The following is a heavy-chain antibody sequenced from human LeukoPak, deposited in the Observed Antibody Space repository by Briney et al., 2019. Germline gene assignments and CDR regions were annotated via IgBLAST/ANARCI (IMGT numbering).Heavy chain of an antibody. D-gene: IGHD1-26*01. CDR1: GFVFSKYW. Sequence: PGGALRLSCAASGFVFSKYWMHWVRQAAGKGLVWVARIKTDGSTITYADSVKGRFTISRDNAMNTLYLQMNSLGAEDTAVYYCARVGQGEWFFDLWGRGTLVTVSS. V-gene: IGHV3-74*01. CDR2: IKTDGSTI. CDR3: ARVGQGEWFFDL. J-gene: IGHJ2*01.